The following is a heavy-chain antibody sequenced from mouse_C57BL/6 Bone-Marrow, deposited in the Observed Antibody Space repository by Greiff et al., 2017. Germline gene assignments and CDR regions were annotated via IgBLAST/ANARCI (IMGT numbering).Heavy chain of an antibody. CDR2: IRNKANGYTT. V-gene: IGHV7-3*01. CDR3: ARGGGTGAMDY. D-gene: IGHD4-1*01. J-gene: IGHJ4*01. CDR1: GFTFTDYY. Sequence: EVQRVESGGGLVQPGGSLSLSCAASGFTFTDYYMSWVRQPPGKALEWLGFIRNKANGYTTEYSASVKGRFTISRDNSQSILYLQRNALRAEDSATYYCARGGGTGAMDYWGQGTSVTVSS.